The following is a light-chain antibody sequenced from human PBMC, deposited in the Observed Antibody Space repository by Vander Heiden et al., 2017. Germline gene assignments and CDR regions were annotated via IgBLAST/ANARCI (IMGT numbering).Light chain of an antibody. CDR3: QQLNNCPPT. J-gene: IGKJ3*01. V-gene: IGKV1-9*01. Sequence: DIQLTQSPSFLSASVGDRVTITCRASQGITSSLAWYQQKPGKAPKLLIYAASTLQSGVPSRFSGSGSGTEFTLTISSLQPEDFATYYCQQLNNCPPTFGHATKVHIK. CDR1: QGITSS. CDR2: AAS.